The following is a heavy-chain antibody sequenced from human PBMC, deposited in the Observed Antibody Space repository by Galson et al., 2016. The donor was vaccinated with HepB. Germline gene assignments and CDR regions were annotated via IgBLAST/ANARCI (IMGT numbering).Heavy chain of an antibody. J-gene: IGHJ6*02. Sequence: SLRLSCAGTGFSVGDSYMNWVRQAPGKGLEWVSVIYSGGSTYYADSVKGRFTISRHNSKNTVYLQMNSLRAEDTAVYFCARYYDYWGMDFWGQGTTVTVSS. CDR2: IYSGGST. CDR3: ARYYDYWGMDF. D-gene: IGHD3-3*01. CDR1: GFSVGDSY. V-gene: IGHV3-53*04.